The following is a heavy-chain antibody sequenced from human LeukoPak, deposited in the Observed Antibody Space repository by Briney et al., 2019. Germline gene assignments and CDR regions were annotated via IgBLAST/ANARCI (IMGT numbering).Heavy chain of an antibody. CDR3: ASMRDDYEYCSSTSCYGPFDY. CDR2: ISSSSSYI. V-gene: IGHV3-21*01. CDR1: GFTFSSYS. D-gene: IGHD2-2*01. Sequence: GGSLRLSCAASGFTFSSYSMNWVRQAPGKGLEWVSSISSSSSYIYYADSVKGRFTISRDNAKNSLYLQMNSLRAEDTAVYYCASMRDDYEYCSSTSCYGPFDYWGQGTLVTVSS. J-gene: IGHJ4*02.